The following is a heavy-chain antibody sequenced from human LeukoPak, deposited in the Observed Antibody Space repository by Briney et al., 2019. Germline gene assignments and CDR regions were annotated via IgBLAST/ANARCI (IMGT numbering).Heavy chain of an antibody. CDR2: ISSSSSYI. J-gene: IGHJ3*02. CDR3: AREGLTHDAFDI. Sequence: GGSLRLSCAASGFTFSRYSMNWVRQAPGKGLEWVSSISSSSSYIYYADSVKGRFTISRDNAKNSLYLQMNSLRAEDTAVYYCAREGLTHDAFDIWGQGTMATVSS. V-gene: IGHV3-21*01. D-gene: IGHD4/OR15-4a*01. CDR1: GFTFSRYS.